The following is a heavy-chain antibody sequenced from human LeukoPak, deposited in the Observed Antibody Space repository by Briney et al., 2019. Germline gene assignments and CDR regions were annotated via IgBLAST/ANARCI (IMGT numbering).Heavy chain of an antibody. V-gene: IGHV4-31*03. D-gene: IGHD3-22*01. CDR1: GGSISSGGHF. CDR2: IYYSGTT. Sequence: SETLSLTCTVSGGSISSGGHFWSWIRQHPGKGLEWIGYIYYSGTTYYNPSLKSRVTISVDTSKNQFSLKLSSVTAADTAVYYCARHDSSGQFDYWGQGTLVIVSS. J-gene: IGHJ4*02. CDR3: ARHDSSGQFDY.